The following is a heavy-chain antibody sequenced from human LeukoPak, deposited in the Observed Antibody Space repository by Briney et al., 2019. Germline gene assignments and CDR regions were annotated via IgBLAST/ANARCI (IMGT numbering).Heavy chain of an antibody. V-gene: IGHV4-34*01. CDR1: GGFFSGYY. Sequence: SETLSLTCAVYGGFFSGYYWSWIRQPPGKGLEWIGEINQSGSTNYNPSLKSRVTISVDTSKNQFSLKVSSVTAADTAVYYCARVPYYYYYGMDVWGQGITVTVSS. CDR2: INQSGST. J-gene: IGHJ6*02. CDR3: ARVPYYYYYGMDV.